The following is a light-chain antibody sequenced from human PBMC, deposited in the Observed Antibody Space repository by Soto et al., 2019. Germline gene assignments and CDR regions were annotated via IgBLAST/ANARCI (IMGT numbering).Light chain of an antibody. J-gene: IGKJ1*01. CDR1: QSVSSN. CDR3: QQYNNWPPWT. CDR2: GAS. Sequence: EIVITQSPSTLSVSPGERATLSCRASQSVSSNLAWYQQTPGQAPRLLIYGASTRATGIPARFSGSGSGTEFTLTISSLQSEDFAVYYCQQYNNWPPWTFGQGTKVDIK. V-gene: IGKV3-15*01.